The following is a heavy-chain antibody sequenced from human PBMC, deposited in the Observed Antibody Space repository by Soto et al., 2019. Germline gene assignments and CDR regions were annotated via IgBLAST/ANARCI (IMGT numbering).Heavy chain of an antibody. CDR3: ARGRRGLRSVFYGMDV. V-gene: IGHV4-34*01. Sequence: SQTQRLTYTVYGGTFSGYYWSWIRQPPGKGLEWIGEINHSGSTNYNPSLKSRVTISVDTSKNQFSLKLSSVTAADTAVYYCARGRRGLRSVFYGMDVWGQGTTVTVSS. D-gene: IGHD3-16*01. J-gene: IGHJ6*02. CDR2: INHSGST. CDR1: GGTFSGYY.